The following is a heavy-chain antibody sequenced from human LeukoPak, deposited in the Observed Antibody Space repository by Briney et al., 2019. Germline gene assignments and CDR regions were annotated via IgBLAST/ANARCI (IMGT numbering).Heavy chain of an antibody. V-gene: IGHV3-30*18. CDR3: AKGIGYCSSTSCYSGEQFDP. CDR1: GFPFSSYG. J-gene: IGHJ5*02. D-gene: IGHD2-2*02. CDR2: ISYGGSNK. Sequence: GGSLRLSCAASGFPFSSYGMHWVRQAPGKGLEWVAVISYGGSNKYYADSVKGRFTISRDNSKNTLYLQMNSLRAEDTAVYYCAKGIGYCSSTSCYSGEQFDPWGQGTLVTVSS.